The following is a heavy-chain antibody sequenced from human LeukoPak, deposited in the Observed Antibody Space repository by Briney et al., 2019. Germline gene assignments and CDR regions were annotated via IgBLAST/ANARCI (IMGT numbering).Heavy chain of an antibody. J-gene: IGHJ4*01. CDR2: INAGNGNT. D-gene: IGHD5-12*01. CDR3: ARQGGGYDPFYF. Sequence: ASVKVSCKASGYTFTSYAMHWVRQAPGQRLEWMGWINAGNGNTKYSQKFQGRVTITRDTSASTAYMELSSLRSEDTAVYYCARQGGGYDPFYFRGQGNLVTVSP. CDR1: GYTFTSYA. V-gene: IGHV1-3*01.